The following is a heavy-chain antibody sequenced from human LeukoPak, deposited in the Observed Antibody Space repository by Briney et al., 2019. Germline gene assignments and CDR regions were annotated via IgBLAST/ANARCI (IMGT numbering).Heavy chain of an antibody. Sequence: GRSLRLSCAASGFTFSSYGMHWVRQAPGKGLEWVAVIWYDGSNEYYADSVKGRFTISRDNSKNTLYLQMNSLRAEDTAVYYCARDVRSVLRYFDWLTLSYGMDVWGQGTTVTVSS. D-gene: IGHD3-9*01. CDR3: ARDVRSVLRYFDWLTLSYGMDV. V-gene: IGHV3-33*01. CDR1: GFTFSSYG. J-gene: IGHJ6*02. CDR2: IWYDGSNE.